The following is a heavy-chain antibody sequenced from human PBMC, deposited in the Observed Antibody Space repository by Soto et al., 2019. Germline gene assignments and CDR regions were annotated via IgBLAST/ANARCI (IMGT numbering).Heavy chain of an antibody. V-gene: IGHV4-59*08. CDR3: ARQALRRPFGRLIVTAFDS. Sequence: SETLSLTCTVSGGSISSYYWSWIRQPPGKGLEWIGYIYYSVSTNYNPSLKSRVTISVDTSKNQFSLKLSSVTAADTAVYYCARQALRRPFGRLIVTAFDSWGQGSLVTVSS. CDR1: GGSISSYY. CDR2: IYYSVST. J-gene: IGHJ4*02. D-gene: IGHD3-16*02.